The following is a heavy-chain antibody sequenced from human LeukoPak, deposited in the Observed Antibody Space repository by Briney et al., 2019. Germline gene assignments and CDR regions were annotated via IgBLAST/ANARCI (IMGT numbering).Heavy chain of an antibody. CDR3: ARERCSAGSCYLDY. J-gene: IGHJ4*02. CDR1: GGSISSHY. CDR2: VYYSGST. Sequence: SETLSLTCAVSGGSISSHYWSWTRQPPGKGLEWIGYVYYSGSTNYNPSLKSRVTISVDTSKNQFSLKLSSVTAADTAVYYCARERCSAGSCYLDYWGQGTLVTVSS. D-gene: IGHD2-15*01. V-gene: IGHV4-59*11.